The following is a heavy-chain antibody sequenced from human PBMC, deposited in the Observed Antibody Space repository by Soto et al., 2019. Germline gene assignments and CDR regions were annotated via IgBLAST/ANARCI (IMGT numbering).Heavy chain of an antibody. CDR3: ARDVIPDY. CDR1: GYTFTSYA. Sequence: QVQLVQSGAEVKKPGASVKVSCKASGYTFTSYAIHCVRQAPGQRLEWMGWINAGNGNTKYSQKFQGRVTITRDTSASRAYMELSSLRSEGTAVYYCARDVIPDYWGQGTLVTVSS. J-gene: IGHJ4*02. CDR2: INAGNGNT. V-gene: IGHV1-3*01. D-gene: IGHD2-21*01.